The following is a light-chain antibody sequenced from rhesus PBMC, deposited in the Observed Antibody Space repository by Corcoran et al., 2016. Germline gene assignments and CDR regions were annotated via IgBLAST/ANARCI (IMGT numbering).Light chain of an antibody. Sequence: DIQMTQSPSSLSASVGDRVTITCQASQGSSNNLAWYQQKPGKVPKLLIYKASTLQSGVPSRFSGSGSGTVFTLTISCLQPEDFATYYCQHGYGTPYSFGQGTKVEIK. CDR1: QGSSNN. V-gene: IGKV1-25*01. J-gene: IGKJ2*01. CDR3: QHGYGTPYS. CDR2: KAS.